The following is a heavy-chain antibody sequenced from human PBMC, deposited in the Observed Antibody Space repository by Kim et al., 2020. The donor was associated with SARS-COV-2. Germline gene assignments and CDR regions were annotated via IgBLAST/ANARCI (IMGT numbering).Heavy chain of an antibody. CDR3: AREPVAGDYYDSSGYYPWYFDL. J-gene: IGHJ2*01. CDR2: IIPIFGTA. CDR1: GGTFSSYA. Sequence: SVKVSCKASGGTFSSYAISWVRQAPGQGLEWMGGIIPIFGTANYAQKFQGRVTITADESTSTAYMELSSLRSEDTALYYCAREPVAGDYYDSSGYYPWYFDLWGRGTLVTVSS. D-gene: IGHD3-22*01. V-gene: IGHV1-69*13.